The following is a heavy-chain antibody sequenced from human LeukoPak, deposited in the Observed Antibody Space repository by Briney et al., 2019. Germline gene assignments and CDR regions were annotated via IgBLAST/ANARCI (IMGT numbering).Heavy chain of an antibody. D-gene: IGHD6-13*01. CDR3: ARTQQQPGGGTFDY. CDR2: ISSSSSYI. Sequence: GGSLRLSCAASGFTFSSYSMNWVRQAPGKGLEWVSSISSSSSYIYYADSVKGRFTISRDNAKNSLYLQMNSLRAEDTAVYYCARTQQQPGGGTFDYWGQGTLVTVSP. CDR1: GFTFSSYS. V-gene: IGHV3-21*01. J-gene: IGHJ4*02.